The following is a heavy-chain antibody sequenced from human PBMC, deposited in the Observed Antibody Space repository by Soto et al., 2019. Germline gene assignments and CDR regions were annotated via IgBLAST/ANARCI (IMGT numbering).Heavy chain of an antibody. CDR3: AKEEATPALDV. CDR1: GYTFRNYG. CDR2: ISPFNGNI. Sequence: ASVKVSCKASGYTFRNYGISCVLQAPVQCLEWMGCISPFNGNIKYGQKFQGRVTMTTDTSTSIAYMELTSLRSDDTAVYYCAKEEATPALDVWGQGTLVTVSS. J-gene: IGHJ1*01. D-gene: IGHD3-9*01. V-gene: IGHV1-18*01.